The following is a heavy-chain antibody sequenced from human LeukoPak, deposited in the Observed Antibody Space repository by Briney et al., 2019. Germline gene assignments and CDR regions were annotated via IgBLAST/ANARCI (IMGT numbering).Heavy chain of an antibody. CDR3: ARKGSGSPHRY. D-gene: IGHD3-10*01. J-gene: IGHJ4*02. CDR1: GGSFSGYY. CDR2: INHSGST. V-gene: IGHV4-34*01. Sequence: SETPSLTCAVYGGSFSGYYWSWIRQPPGKGLEWIGEINHSGSTNYNPSLKSRVTISVDTSKNQFSLKLSSVTAADTAVYYCARKGSGSPHRYWGQGTLVTVSS.